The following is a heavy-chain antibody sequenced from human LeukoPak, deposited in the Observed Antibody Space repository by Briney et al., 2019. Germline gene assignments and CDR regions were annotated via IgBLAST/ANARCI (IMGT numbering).Heavy chain of an antibody. D-gene: IGHD2-2*01. CDR3: ARNSIVVVPAAMGY. CDR2: MNPNSGNT. J-gene: IGHJ4*02. V-gene: IGHV1-8*01. CDR1: GYTFTSYD. Sequence: ASVKVSCKASGYTFTSYDINWVRQATGQGLEWMGWMNPNSGNTGYAQKFQGRVTMTRNTSISTAYMELSRLRSDDTAVYYCARNSIVVVPAAMGYWGQGTLVTVSS.